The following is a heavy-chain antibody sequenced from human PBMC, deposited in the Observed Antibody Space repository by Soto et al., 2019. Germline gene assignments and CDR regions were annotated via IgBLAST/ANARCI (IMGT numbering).Heavy chain of an antibody. V-gene: IGHV3-15*07. CDR1: GVTLTDVW. D-gene: IGHD5-18*01. CDR2: IKSNTAGGTT. J-gene: IGHJ4*02. CDR3: SHGYYQYFNS. Sequence: GGSLRLSCAVSGVTLTDVWMNWVRQAPGKGPEWVGRIKSNTAGGTTDFAAPVKGRFTISRDDSQNTLYLQMDSLKTEDTAVYYCSHGYYQYFNSWGPGTLVTVS.